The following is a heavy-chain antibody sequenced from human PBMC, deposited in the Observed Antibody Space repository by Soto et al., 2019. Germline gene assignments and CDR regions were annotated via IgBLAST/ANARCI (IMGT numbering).Heavy chain of an antibody. Sequence: SETLSLTCAVYGGSFSGYYWSWIRQPPGKGLEWIGEINHSGSTYYNPSLKSRVTISVDTSKNQFSLKLSSVTAADTAVYYCARAEKAEGDAFDIWGQGTMVTVSS. CDR3: ARAEKAEGDAFDI. CDR1: GGSFSGYY. CDR2: INHSGST. D-gene: IGHD6-25*01. V-gene: IGHV4-34*09. J-gene: IGHJ3*02.